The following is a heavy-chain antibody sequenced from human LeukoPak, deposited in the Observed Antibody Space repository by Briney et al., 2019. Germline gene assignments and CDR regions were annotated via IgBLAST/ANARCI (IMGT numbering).Heavy chain of an antibody. D-gene: IGHD3-10*01. CDR1: GFTFSSYW. Sequence: PGGSLRLSCAASGFTFSSYWMSWVRQAPGKGLEWVANIKQDGSEKYYVDSVKGRFTISRDNAKNSLYLQMNSLRAEDTAVYYCASSVFGEFHYYYYMDVWGKGTTVTVSS. V-gene: IGHV3-7*01. CDR3: ASSVFGEFHYYYYMDV. CDR2: IKQDGSEK. J-gene: IGHJ6*03.